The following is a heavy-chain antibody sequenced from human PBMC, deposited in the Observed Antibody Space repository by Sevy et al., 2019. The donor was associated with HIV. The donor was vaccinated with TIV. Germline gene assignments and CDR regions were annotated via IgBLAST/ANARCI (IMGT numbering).Heavy chain of an antibody. CDR2: ISSSGSTI. CDR1: GFTFSDYY. J-gene: IGHJ1*01. D-gene: IGHD6-13*01. Sequence: GGSLRLSCAASGFTFSDYYMSWIRQAPGKGLEWVSYISSSGSTIYYADSVKGRFTISRDNAKNSLYLQMNSLRAEDTAVYYCARDPRQQLPYEYFQHWGQGTLVTVSS. CDR3: ARDPRQQLPYEYFQH. V-gene: IGHV3-11*04.